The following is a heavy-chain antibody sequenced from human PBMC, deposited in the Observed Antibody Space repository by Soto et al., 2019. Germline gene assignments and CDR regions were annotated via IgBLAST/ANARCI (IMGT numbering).Heavy chain of an antibody. Sequence: SETLSLTCTVSGGSISSSSYYWGWIRQPPGKGLEWIGYIYYSGSTNYNPSLKSRVTISVDTSKNQFSLKLSSVTAADTAVYYCARGRTTKAARAPLGYYYMDVWGKGTTVTVSS. CDR2: IYYSGST. CDR1: GGSISSSSYY. J-gene: IGHJ6*03. V-gene: IGHV4-61*05. D-gene: IGHD6-6*01. CDR3: ARGRTTKAARAPLGYYYMDV.